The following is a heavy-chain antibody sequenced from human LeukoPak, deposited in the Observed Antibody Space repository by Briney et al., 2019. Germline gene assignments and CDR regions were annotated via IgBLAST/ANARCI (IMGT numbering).Heavy chain of an antibody. D-gene: IGHD3-3*02. CDR3: ARHFRPYYYYYGMDV. V-gene: IGHV4-34*01. CDR1: GGSFSGYY. CDR2: INHSGST. Sequence: SETLSLTCAVYGGSFSGYYWSWIRQPPGKGLEWIGEINHSGSTNYNPSLKSRVTISVDTSKNQFSLKLSSVTAADKAVYYCARHFRPYYYYYGMDVWGQGTTVTVSS. J-gene: IGHJ6*02.